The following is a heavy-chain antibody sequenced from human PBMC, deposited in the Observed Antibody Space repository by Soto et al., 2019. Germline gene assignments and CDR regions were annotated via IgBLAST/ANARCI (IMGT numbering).Heavy chain of an antibody. D-gene: IGHD2-15*01. CDR3: ARAKRDYCSGGSCYSADY. V-gene: IGHV3-30-3*01. Sequence: GGSLRLSCAASGFTFSSYAMHWVRQAPGKGLEWVAVISYDGSNKYYADSVKGRFTISRDNSKNTLYLQMNSLRAEDTAVYYCARAKRDYCSGGSCYSADYWGQGTLVTVSS. CDR2: ISYDGSNK. CDR1: GFTFSSYA. J-gene: IGHJ4*02.